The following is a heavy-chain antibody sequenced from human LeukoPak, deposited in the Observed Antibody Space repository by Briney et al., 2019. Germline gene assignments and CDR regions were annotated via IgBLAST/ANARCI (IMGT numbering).Heavy chain of an antibody. J-gene: IGHJ6*03. CDR3: ARKACDILTGYYNDYYYYYMDV. D-gene: IGHD3-9*01. V-gene: IGHV3-11*01. Sequence: GGSLRLSCAASGFTFSDYYMSWIRQAPGKGLEWVSYISSSGSTIYYADSVKGRFTISRDNAKNSLYLQMNSLRAEDTAVYYCARKACDILTGYYNDYYYYYMDVWGKGTTVTISS. CDR2: ISSSGSTI. CDR1: GFTFSDYY.